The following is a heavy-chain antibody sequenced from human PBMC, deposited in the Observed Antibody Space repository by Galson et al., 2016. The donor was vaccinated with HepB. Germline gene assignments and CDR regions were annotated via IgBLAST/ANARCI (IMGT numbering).Heavy chain of an antibody. J-gene: IGHJ3*02. Sequence: QSGAEVKKPGESLKISCKGSGYSLTNYWIGWVRQMPGKGLEWMGIIYPGDSDTRYSPSFEGQVTISADISADKSITTAYLQWRSLKASDTAMYYCARTLPGGVTAEEAFDIWGQGTMVTVSS. V-gene: IGHV5-51*01. CDR1: GYSLTNYW. D-gene: IGHD2-21*02. CDR2: IYPGDSDT. CDR3: ARTLPGGVTAEEAFDI.